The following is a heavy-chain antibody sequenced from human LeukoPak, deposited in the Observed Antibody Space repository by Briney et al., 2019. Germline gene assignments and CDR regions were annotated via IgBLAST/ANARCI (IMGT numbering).Heavy chain of an antibody. CDR3: ATGEYSSSSYYYYYYMDV. Sequence: ASVKVSCKVSGHTLTELSMHWVRQAPGKGLEWMGGFDPEDGETIYAQKFQGRVTMTEDTSTDTAYMELSSLRSEDTAVYYCATGEYSSSSYYYYYYMDVWGKGTTVTVSS. J-gene: IGHJ6*03. CDR2: FDPEDGET. D-gene: IGHD6-6*01. CDR1: GHTLTELS. V-gene: IGHV1-24*01.